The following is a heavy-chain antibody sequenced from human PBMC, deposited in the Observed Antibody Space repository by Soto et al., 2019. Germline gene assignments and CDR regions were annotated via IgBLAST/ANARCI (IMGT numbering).Heavy chain of an antibody. CDR1: GGTFSSYA. CDR2: IIPIFGTA. V-gene: IGHV1-69*13. CDR3: AREVGIELPLGD. J-gene: IGHJ4*02. Sequence: GASVKVSCKASGGTFSSYAISWVRQAPGQGLEWMGGIIPIFGTANYAQKFQGRVTITADESTSTAYMELSSLRSEDTAVYYCAREVGIELPLGDWGQGTLVTVSS. D-gene: IGHD1-7*01.